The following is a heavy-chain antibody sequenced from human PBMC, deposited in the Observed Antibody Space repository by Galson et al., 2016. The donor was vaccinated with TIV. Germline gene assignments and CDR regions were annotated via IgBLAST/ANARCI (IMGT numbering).Heavy chain of an antibody. J-gene: IGHJ6*02. D-gene: IGHD5-18*01. V-gene: IGHV1-3*01. CDR3: AKDRNTAMDTYYWYYGMDV. CDR1: GYTFTNYI. Sequence: SVKVSCKASGYTFTNYIMHWVRQAPGQRLEWMGWINAGNGNTKYSQKFQGRVTITRDTSASTAYMELSSLRSEDTAIYYCAKDRNTAMDTYYWYYGMDVWGQGTTVTVSS. CDR2: INAGNGNT.